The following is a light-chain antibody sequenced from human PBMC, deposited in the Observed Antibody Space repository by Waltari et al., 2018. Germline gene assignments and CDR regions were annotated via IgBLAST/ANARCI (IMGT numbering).Light chain of an antibody. J-gene: IGKJ1*01. CDR1: QSVTRT. Sequence: EIVLTQSPGTLSSSPGERVTLSCRASQSVTRTLAWYQQKPGQAPRLLIYDASTRATGSPDRFSGSGSGTDFSLTISRLEPEDFAVYYCQKYATLPATFGQGTKVEIK. CDR2: DAS. CDR3: QKYATLPAT. V-gene: IGKV3-20*01.